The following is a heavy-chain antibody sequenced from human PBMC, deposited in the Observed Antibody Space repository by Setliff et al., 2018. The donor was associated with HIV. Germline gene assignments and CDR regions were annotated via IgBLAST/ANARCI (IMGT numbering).Heavy chain of an antibody. CDR3: TSDPPASGWTLAY. CDR2: IWYDGSNK. J-gene: IGHJ4*02. D-gene: IGHD6-19*01. CDR1: GFNFHDFA. Sequence: PGGSLRLSCQGSGFNFHDFAMHWVRQAPGKALEWVAYIWYDGSNKYYADSVKGRFAISRDNSKNTLYLQMDSLRAEDTALYYCTSDPPASGWTLAYWGQGALVTVSS. V-gene: IGHV3-33*08.